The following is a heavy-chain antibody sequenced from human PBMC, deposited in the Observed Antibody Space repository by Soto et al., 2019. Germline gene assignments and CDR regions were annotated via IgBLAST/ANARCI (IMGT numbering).Heavy chain of an antibody. V-gene: IGHV4-39*01. Sequence: PETLALTFTVSVCFMSSSGDYWGWIRQPPGKGLEWIGSIYYSGSTYYNTSLTSRVTISVDTSKNQFSLKLSSVTAADSAVYYCARHSTGYYYYGMDVWGQGTTVTVSS. J-gene: IGHJ6*02. CDR3: ARHSTGYYYYGMDV. CDR1: VCFMSSSGDY. CDR2: IYYSGST.